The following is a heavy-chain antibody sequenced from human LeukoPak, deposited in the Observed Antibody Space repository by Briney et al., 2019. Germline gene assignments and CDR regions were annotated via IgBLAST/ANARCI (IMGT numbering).Heavy chain of an antibody. D-gene: IGHD2-15*01. V-gene: IGHV3-23*01. CDR3: ANLVEDILPRTFDY. J-gene: IGHJ4*02. CDR2: ISGSGGST. Sequence: GRSLRLSCAASGFTFSSYAMSWVRQAPGKGLEWVSAISGSGGSTYYADSVKGRFTISRDNSKNTLYLQMNSLRAEDTAVYYCANLVEDILPRTFDYWGQGTLVTVSS. CDR1: GFTFSSYA.